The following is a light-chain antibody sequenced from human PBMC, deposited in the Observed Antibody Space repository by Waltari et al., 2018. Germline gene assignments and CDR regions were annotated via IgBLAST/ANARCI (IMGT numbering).Light chain of an antibody. J-gene: IGKJ3*01. CDR3: QQYDSSPSIYT. CDR2: GTS. V-gene: IGKV3-20*01. CDR1: QSVSSTF. Sequence: IVLTQSPGTLSLSPGERATLSCRASQSVSSTFLAWYQQRPGQAPRLLIYGTSNMATGIPDRFSGSGSGTDFTLTISRLEPEDFAVYYCQQYDSSPSIYTFGPGTKVDVK.